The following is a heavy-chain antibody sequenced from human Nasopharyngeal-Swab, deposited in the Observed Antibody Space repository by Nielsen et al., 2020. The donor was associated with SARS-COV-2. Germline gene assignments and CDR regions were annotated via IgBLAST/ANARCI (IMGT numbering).Heavy chain of an antibody. CDR3: ARGDSSSSTGVDY. J-gene: IGHJ4*02. D-gene: IGHD6-6*01. V-gene: IGHV3-30-3*01. CDR2: ISYDGSNK. Sequence: WIRQPPGKGLEWVAVISYDGSNKYYADSVKGRSTISRDNSKNTLYLQMNSLRAEDTAVYYCARGDSSSSTGVDYWGQGTLVTVSS.